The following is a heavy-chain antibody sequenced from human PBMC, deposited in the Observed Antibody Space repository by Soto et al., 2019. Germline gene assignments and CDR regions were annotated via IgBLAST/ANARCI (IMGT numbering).Heavy chain of an antibody. CDR2: INASNGST. CDR3: ARERYNWNYLGAQNWFDP. D-gene: IGHD1-7*01. V-gene: IGHV1-46*01. CDR1: GYTFTSYY. Sequence: ASVKVSCKASGYTFTSYYMHWVRQAPGQGLEWMGRINASNGSTKYAQKFQGRVTMTGDTSASTAYMELSSLRSEDTAVYYCARERYNWNYLGAQNWFDPWGQGTLVTVSS. J-gene: IGHJ5*02.